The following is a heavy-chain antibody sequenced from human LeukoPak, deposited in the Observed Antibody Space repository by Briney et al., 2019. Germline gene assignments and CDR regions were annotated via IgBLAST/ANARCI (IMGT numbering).Heavy chain of an antibody. J-gene: IGHJ4*02. Sequence: GGSLRLSCAASGFTFSSYAMHWVRQAPGKGLDGVAVISYDGSSEYYADSVKGRFTISRDNSKNTLNLQMNRLGDEASAVSYCARAGKGFANYWGQGTLVTVSS. CDR1: GFTFSSYA. D-gene: IGHD4-23*01. CDR2: ISYDGSSE. V-gene: IGHV3-30*14. CDR3: ARAGKGFANY.